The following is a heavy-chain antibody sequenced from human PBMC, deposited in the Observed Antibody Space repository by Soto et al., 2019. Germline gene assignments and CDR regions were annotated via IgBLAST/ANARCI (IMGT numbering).Heavy chain of an antibody. D-gene: IGHD3-9*01. J-gene: IGHJ6*02. Sequence: ASVKVSCKASGYTFTGYYMHWVRQAPGQGLEWMGGIIPIFGTANYAQKFQGRVTITADESTSTAYMELSSLRSEDTAVYYCARDRLVTHYYYYGMDVWGQGTTVTVSS. CDR3: ARDRLVTHYYYYGMDV. CDR1: GYTFTGYY. V-gene: IGHV1-69*13. CDR2: IIPIFGTA.